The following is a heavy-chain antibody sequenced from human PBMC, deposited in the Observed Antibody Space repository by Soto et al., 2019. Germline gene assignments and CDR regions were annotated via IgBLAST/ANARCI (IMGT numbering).Heavy chain of an antibody. V-gene: IGHV1-2*04. D-gene: IGHD5-18*01. CDR2: INPNSGGT. Sequence: VASVKVSCKASGYTFTGYYMHWVRQAPGQGLEWMGWINPNSGGTNYAQKFQGWVTMTRDTSISTAYMELSRLRSDDTAVYYCARSGGYSYGLLEPYYYYGMDVWGQGTTVTVSS. J-gene: IGHJ6*02. CDR3: ARSGGYSYGLLEPYYYYGMDV. CDR1: GYTFTGYY.